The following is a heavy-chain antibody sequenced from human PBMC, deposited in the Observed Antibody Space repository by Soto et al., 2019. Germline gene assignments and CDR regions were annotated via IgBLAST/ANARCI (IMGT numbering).Heavy chain of an antibody. CDR1: GGSISSYY. V-gene: IGHV4-59*01. J-gene: IGHJ5*02. Sequence: PSETLSLTCTVSGGSISSYYWSWIRQPPGKGLEWIGYIYYSGSTNYNPSLKERLTITKDTSKNQVVLTMTYMEPVDTATYYCAHRVPYSSYWDVGWFDTWGQGTLVTVSS. CDR3: AHRVPYSSYWDVGWFDT. D-gene: IGHD2-21*01. CDR2: IYYSGST.